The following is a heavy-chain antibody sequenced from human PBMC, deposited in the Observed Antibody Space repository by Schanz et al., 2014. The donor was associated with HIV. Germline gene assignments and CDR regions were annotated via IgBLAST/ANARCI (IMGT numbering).Heavy chain of an antibody. V-gene: IGHV3-33*01. CDR1: GFTFSTYV. D-gene: IGHD3-10*01. J-gene: IGHJ4*02. Sequence: VQLVESGGGVVQPGRSLRLSCAASGFTFSTYVLHWVRQAPGKGREWEAIIWFDGSNKYYADSVRGRFTISRDNSKNTLYLQMNSLRAEDTAVYYCVRGLLFQGFFDSWGQGALVTVSS. CDR2: IWFDGSNK. CDR3: VRGLLFQGFFDS.